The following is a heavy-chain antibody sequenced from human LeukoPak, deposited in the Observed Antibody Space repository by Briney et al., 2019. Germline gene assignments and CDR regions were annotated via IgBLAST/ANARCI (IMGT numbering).Heavy chain of an antibody. V-gene: IGHV1-69*05. CDR3: ARNYGDYFAYMDV. J-gene: IGHJ6*03. D-gene: IGHD4-17*01. CDR1: GGTFSSYA. CDR2: IIPIFSTA. Sequence: SSVKVSCKASGGTFSSYAISWVGQAPGQGLEWMGRIIPIFSTANYAQKFQGRVTITTDESTSTAYMELSSLRSEDTAVYYCARNYGDYFAYMDVWGKGTTVTVSS.